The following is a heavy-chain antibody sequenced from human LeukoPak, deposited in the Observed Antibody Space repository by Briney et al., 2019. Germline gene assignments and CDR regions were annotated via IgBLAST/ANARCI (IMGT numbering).Heavy chain of an antibody. J-gene: IGHJ4*02. CDR1: GGSISSSSYY. V-gene: IGHV4-39*01. CDR3: ARRGREHTAEDY. D-gene: IGHD5-18*01. CDR2: IYYSGST. Sequence: SETLSLTCTVSGGSISSSSYYWGWIRQPPGKGLEWIGSIYYSGSTYYNPSLKSRVTISVDTSKNQISLKLSSVTAADTAVYYCARRGREHTAEDYWGQGTLVTVSS.